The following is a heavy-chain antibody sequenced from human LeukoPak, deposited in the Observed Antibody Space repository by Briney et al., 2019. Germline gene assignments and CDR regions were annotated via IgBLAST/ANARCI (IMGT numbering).Heavy chain of an antibody. Sequence: SETLSLTCTVSGGSISTSSYYWGWIRQPPGKGLEWIGSIDYSGSTYHNPSLNSRVTKSVDTSKNQFTLRLRSVTAADTAMYYCARVFYDSGGYYRWFDAWGQGTLVTVSS. D-gene: IGHD3-22*01. CDR2: IDYSGST. J-gene: IGHJ5*02. V-gene: IGHV4-39*06. CDR3: ARVFYDSGGYYRWFDA. CDR1: GGSISTSSYY.